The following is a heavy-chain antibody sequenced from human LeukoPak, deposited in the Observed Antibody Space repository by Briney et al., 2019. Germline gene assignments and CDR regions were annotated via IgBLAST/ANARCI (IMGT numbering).Heavy chain of an antibody. CDR3: ARDGGSYYFDY. V-gene: IGHV3-11*01. CDR1: GFTFSDYY. J-gene: IGHJ4*02. D-gene: IGHD1-26*01. CDR2: ISSSGSTI. Sequence: GGSLRLSCAASGFTFSDYYMSWIRQAPGKGLEWVSYISSSGSTIYYADPVKGRFTISRDNSKNTLYLQMNSLRAEDTAVYYCARDGGSYYFDYWGQGTLVTVSS.